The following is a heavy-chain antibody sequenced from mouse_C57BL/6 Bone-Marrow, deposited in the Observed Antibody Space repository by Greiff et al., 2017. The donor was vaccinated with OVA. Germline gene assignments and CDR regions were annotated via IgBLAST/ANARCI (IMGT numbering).Heavy chain of an antibody. CDR3: ARIGLGRYFDD. Sequence: QVQLQQPGAELVRPGSSVKLSCKASGYTFTSYWMHWVKQRPIQGLEWIGNIDPSDSDTHYNQKFKDKATLTVDKSSSTAYMQLSSLTSEDSAVYYCARIGLGRYFDDWGTGTTVTVSS. CDR2: IDPSDSDT. CDR1: GYTFTSYW. D-gene: IGHD4-1*01. J-gene: IGHJ1*03. V-gene: IGHV1-52*01.